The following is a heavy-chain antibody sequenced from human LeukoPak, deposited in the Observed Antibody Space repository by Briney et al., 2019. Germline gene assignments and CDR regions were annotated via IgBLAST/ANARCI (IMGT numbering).Heavy chain of an antibody. Sequence: ASVKVSCKASGYTFTSYDINWVRQATGQGLEWMGWMNPNSGNTGYAQKFQGRVTMTRNTSISTAYMELSSLGSEDTAVYYRARAFGKRSSWYNYWGQGTLVTVSS. CDR2: MNPNSGNT. CDR1: GYTFTSYD. V-gene: IGHV1-8*01. CDR3: ARAFGKRSSWYNY. D-gene: IGHD6-13*01. J-gene: IGHJ4*02.